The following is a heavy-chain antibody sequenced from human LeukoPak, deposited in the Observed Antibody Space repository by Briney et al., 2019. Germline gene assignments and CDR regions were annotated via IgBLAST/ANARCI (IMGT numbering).Heavy chain of an antibody. Sequence: GSLRLSCAASGFTFSSYWMSWIRQPPGKGLEWIGEINHSGSTNYNPSLKSRVTISVDTSKNQFSLKLSSVTAADTAVYYCARGGFYCGGDCYVDYWGQGTLVTVSS. D-gene: IGHD2-21*02. J-gene: IGHJ4*02. CDR2: INHSGST. V-gene: IGHV4-34*01. CDR3: ARGGFYCGGDCYVDY. CDR1: GFTFSSYW.